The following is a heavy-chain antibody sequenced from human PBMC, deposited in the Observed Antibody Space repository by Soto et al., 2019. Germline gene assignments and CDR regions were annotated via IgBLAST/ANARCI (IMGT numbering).Heavy chain of an antibody. D-gene: IGHD6-6*01. V-gene: IGHV4-59*01. CDR3: ARVRGVAARTFDY. Sequence: TLSLTCTVSGGSINDFYWSWIRQPPGKGLEWIGYIYYSGSTDYNPSLKGRVTISVDTSKNQFSLKLRSVTAADTAVYYCARVRGVAARTFDYWGQGTLVTVYS. J-gene: IGHJ4*02. CDR1: GGSINDFY. CDR2: IYYSGST.